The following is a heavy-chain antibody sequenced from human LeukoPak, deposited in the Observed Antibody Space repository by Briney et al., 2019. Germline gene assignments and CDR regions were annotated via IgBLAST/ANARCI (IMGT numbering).Heavy chain of an antibody. J-gene: IGHJ4*02. CDR1: GFTFSSYS. CDR3: ASCRFFDS. Sequence: PGGSLRLSCTASGFTFSSYSMNWVRQAPGKGLEWVSSINTRSYIYSADSVKGRFTISRDNDKNSVYLQMNSLRAEDTAVYYGASCRFFDSWGQGTLLTVSS. CDR2: INTRSYI. V-gene: IGHV3-21*01.